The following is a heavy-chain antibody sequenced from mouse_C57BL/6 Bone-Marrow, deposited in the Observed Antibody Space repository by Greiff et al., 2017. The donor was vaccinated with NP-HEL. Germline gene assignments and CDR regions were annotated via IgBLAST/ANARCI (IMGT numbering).Heavy chain of an antibody. Sequence: VKLQQSGAELVRPGASVKLSCKASGYTFTDYYINWVKQRPGQGLEWIARIYPGSGNTYYNEKFKGKATLTAEKSSSTAYMQLSSLTSEDSAVYFCARGHYGSSWGFAYWGQGTLVTVSA. CDR1: GYTFTDYY. V-gene: IGHV1-76*01. CDR3: ARGHYGSSWGFAY. CDR2: IYPGSGNT. J-gene: IGHJ3*01. D-gene: IGHD1-1*01.